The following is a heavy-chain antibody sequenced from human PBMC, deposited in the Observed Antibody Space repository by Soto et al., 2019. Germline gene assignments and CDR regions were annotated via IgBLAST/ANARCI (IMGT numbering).Heavy chain of an antibody. Sequence: PSETLSLTCTVFGCSILDSTYYWAWIRQSPGKGLEWIGTIFYSGGTFYTPSLKSRVTMSVDTSNNQFSLKLNSVTAADTAVYYCARPATGYYYGWIDPWGQGTLVTVSS. D-gene: IGHD3-22*01. V-gene: IGHV4-39*01. CDR2: IFYSGGT. J-gene: IGHJ5*02. CDR3: ARPATGYYYGWIDP. CDR1: GCSILDSTYY.